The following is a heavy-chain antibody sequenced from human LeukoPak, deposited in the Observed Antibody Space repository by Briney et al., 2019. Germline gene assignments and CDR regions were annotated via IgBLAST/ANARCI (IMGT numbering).Heavy chain of an antibody. V-gene: IGHV5-51*01. CDR3: ARAPTGFPNWFDP. CDR1: GYNFANYW. D-gene: IGHD2-8*02. J-gene: IGHJ5*02. CDR2: IHPGNSDI. Sequence: GESLKISCKGSGYNFANYWIAWVRQMPGKGLEWMGIIHPGNSDIRYSPSFQGQVTISAGKSISTAYLQWSSLKASDTAIYYCARAPTGFPNWFDPWGQGTLVTVSS.